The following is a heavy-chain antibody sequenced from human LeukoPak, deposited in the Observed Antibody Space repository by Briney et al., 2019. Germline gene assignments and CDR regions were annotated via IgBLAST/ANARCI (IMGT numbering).Heavy chain of an antibody. CDR2: INPNSGGT. CDR3: ASLRYYYDSSGYSGFDY. V-gene: IGHV1-2*06. CDR1: GYTFTSYY. Sequence: RASVKVSCKASGYTFTSYYMHWVRQAPGQGLEWMGRINPNSGGTNYAQKFQGRVTMTRDMSISTAYMELSRLRSDDTAVYYCASLRYYYDSSGYSGFDYWGQGTLVTVSS. D-gene: IGHD3-22*01. J-gene: IGHJ4*02.